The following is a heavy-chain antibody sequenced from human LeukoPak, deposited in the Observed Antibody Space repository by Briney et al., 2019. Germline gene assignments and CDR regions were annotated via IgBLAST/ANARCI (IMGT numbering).Heavy chain of an antibody. J-gene: IGHJ4*02. D-gene: IGHD3-22*01. CDR3: ASIGDSSGYYYGDFDY. CDR2: IKQDGSEK. V-gene: IGHV3-7*01. Sequence: GGSLRLSCAASRFTFSSYWMSWVRQAPGKGLEWVANIKQDGSEKYYVDSVKGRFTISRDNAKNSLYLQMNSLRAEDTAVYYCASIGDSSGYYYGDFDYWGQGTLVTVSS. CDR1: RFTFSSYW.